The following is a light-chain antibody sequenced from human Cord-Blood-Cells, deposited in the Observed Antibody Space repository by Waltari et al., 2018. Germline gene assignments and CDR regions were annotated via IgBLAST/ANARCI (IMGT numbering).Light chain of an antibody. Sequence: DIQMTQSPSSLSASVGDRVTITCRASQSISSYLKWYQQKPGKAPKRLIYAASSLQSGFPSRFSGSGSVTDFTHTISSLQPQNFATYYCQPSYSTPFTFCPGTKVD. V-gene: IGKV1-39*01. J-gene: IGKJ3*01. CDR3: QPSYSTPFT. CDR1: QSISSY. CDR2: AAS.